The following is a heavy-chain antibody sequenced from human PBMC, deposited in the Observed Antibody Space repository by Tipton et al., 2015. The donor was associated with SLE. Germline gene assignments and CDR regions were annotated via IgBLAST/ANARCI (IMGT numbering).Heavy chain of an antibody. Sequence: TLSLTCTVSGGSISSSSYYWGWIRQPPGKGLEWIGNIYYSGSTYYNPSLKSRVTISVDASKNQFSLNLSSVTAADTAVYYCARHKVWSAKRTEAFHIWGQGTMVTVSS. CDR2: IYYSGST. D-gene: IGHD3-3*01. CDR1: GGSISSSSYY. V-gene: IGHV4-39*01. CDR3: ARHKVWSAKRTEAFHI. J-gene: IGHJ3*02.